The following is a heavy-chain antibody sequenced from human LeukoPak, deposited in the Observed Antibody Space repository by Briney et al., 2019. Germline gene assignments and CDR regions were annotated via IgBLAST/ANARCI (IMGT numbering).Heavy chain of an antibody. CDR1: GFSVSNTY. CDR3: ATSPQFLWVVPLDY. Sequence: GGSLRLFCAASGFSVSNTYKSWVRQARGRGLEWGTILSSAGNTYYADYVKGRFTISRDNSKNTLYLQMNRLTPEETTVYYCATSPQFLWVVPLDYWGQGTLVTVPS. D-gene: IGHD6-6*01. J-gene: IGHJ4*01. CDR2: LSSAGNT. V-gene: IGHV3-53*01.